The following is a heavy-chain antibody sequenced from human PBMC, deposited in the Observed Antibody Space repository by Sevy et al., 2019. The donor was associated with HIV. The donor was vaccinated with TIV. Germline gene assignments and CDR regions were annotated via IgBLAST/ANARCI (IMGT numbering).Heavy chain of an antibody. D-gene: IGHD3-22*01. J-gene: IGHJ4*02. CDR2: IYSGGNT. V-gene: IGHV3-53*01. CDR1: GFTVSSNY. CDR3: GGVGFDSSGYYNRGGYFDY. Sequence: GGSLRLSCAASGFTVSSNYMSWVRQAPGKGLEWVSVIYSGGNTYYTDSVKGRFTISRDNSKNTLYLQMNSLRAEDTGVDYWGGVGFDSSGYYNRGGYFDYWGQGTLVTVSS.